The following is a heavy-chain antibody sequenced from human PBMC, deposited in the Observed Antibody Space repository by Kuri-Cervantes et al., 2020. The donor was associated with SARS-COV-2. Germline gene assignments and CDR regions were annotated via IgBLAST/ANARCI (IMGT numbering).Heavy chain of an antibody. Sequence: GSLRLSCAVYGGSFSAYYWSWVRQPPGKGLEWIGEINHSGNTNYDPSLKSRVTISVDTSKNQFSLKLSSVTAADTAVYYCATQGIVVVLAAIGHMDVWGKGTTVTVSS. D-gene: IGHD2-2*01. V-gene: IGHV4-34*01. CDR1: GGSFSAYY. CDR2: INHSGNT. J-gene: IGHJ6*03. CDR3: ATQGIVVVLAAIGHMDV.